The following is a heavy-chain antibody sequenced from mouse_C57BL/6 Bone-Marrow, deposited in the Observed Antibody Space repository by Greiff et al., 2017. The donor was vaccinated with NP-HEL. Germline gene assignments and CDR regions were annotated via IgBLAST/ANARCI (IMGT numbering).Heavy chain of an antibody. CDR2: INPSTGGT. J-gene: IGHJ3*01. D-gene: IGHD2-5*01. CDR1: GYSFTGYY. Sequence: VQLKQSGPELVKPGASVKISCKASGYSFTGYYMNWVKQSPEKSLEWIGEINPSTGGTTYNQKFKAKATLTVDKSSSTAYMQLKSLTSEDSAVYYCARRGTYYSNYVLAYWGQGTLVTVSA. V-gene: IGHV1-42*01. CDR3: ARRGTYYSNYVLAY.